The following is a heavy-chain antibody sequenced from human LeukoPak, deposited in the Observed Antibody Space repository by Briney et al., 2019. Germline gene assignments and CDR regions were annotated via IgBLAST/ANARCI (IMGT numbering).Heavy chain of an antibody. CDR2: ISYDGSNK. V-gene: IGHV3-30-3*01. J-gene: IGHJ4*02. D-gene: IGHD3-10*01. CDR3: ARALWGSHYNPSYDY. CDR1: GFTFSDYA. Sequence: GRSLRLSCASSGFTFSDYAMHWVRQAPGKGLEWVAVISYDGSNKFYADSVKGRFTIPRDTSKNTLYMEMNSLRTEDTAVYYCARALWGSHYNPSYDYWGQGTLVTVSS.